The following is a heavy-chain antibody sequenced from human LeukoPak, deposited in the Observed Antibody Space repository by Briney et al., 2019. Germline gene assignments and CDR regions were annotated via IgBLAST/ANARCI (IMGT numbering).Heavy chain of an antibody. J-gene: IGHJ5*02. CDR1: GFTVSSNY. CDR3: AKEGTTVTPPWFDP. CDR2: IYSGGST. V-gene: IGHV3-53*01. D-gene: IGHD4-17*01. Sequence: PGGSLRLSCAASGFTVSSNYMSWVRQAPGKGLEWVSVIYSGGSTYYADSVKGRFTISRDNSKNTLYLQMNSLRAEDTAVYYCAKEGTTVTPPWFDPWGQGTLVTVSS.